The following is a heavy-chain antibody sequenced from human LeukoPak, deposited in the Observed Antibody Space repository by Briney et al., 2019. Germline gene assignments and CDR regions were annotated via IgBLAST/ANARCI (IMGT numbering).Heavy chain of an antibody. CDR2: IKQDGSEK. J-gene: IGHJ4*02. V-gene: IGHV3-7*03. CDR1: GFTFSSYW. D-gene: IGHD6-13*01. Sequence: PGGSLRLSCAASGFTFSSYWMSWVRQAPGKGLEWVANIKQDGSEKYYVDSVKGRFTISRDNAKNSLYLQMNSLRAEDTAVYYCAKDQTAPGMYYFDYWGQGTLVTVSS. CDR3: AKDQTAPGMYYFDY.